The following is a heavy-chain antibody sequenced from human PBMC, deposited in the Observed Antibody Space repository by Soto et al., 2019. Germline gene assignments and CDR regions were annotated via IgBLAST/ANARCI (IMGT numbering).Heavy chain of an antibody. J-gene: IGHJ4*02. CDR2: IYHSGST. D-gene: IGHD3-16*01. CDR1: GGSISSSHW. V-gene: IGHV4-4*02. Sequence: QVQLQESGPGLVKPSGTLSLSCAVSGGSISSSHWWTWVRQPPGKGLEWIGEIYHSGSTNYNPSLKSRVTISVDTSRNQFSLNLSTVTAADTAVYYCASSGGGEDYWGQGILVTVSS. CDR3: ASSGGGEDY.